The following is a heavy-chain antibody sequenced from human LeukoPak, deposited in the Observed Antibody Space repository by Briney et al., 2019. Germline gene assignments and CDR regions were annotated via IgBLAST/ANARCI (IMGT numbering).Heavy chain of an antibody. CDR2: INHSGST. D-gene: IGHD2-2*01. Sequence: SETLSLTCAVYGGSFSGYYWSWIRQPPGKGLEWIGEINHSGSTNYNPSLKSRVTISVDTSKNQFSLKLSSVTAADTAVYYCARGSCSSTSCSWFDPWGQGTLVTVSS. V-gene: IGHV4-34*01. CDR1: GGSFSGYY. CDR3: ARGSCSSTSCSWFDP. J-gene: IGHJ5*02.